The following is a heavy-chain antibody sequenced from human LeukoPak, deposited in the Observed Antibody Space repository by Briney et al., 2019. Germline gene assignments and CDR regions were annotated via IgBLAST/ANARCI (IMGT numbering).Heavy chain of an antibody. D-gene: IGHD3-10*01. V-gene: IGHV3-30*02. Sequence: PGGSLRLSCAASGFTFSSYGMHWVRQAPGKGLEWVAFIRYDGSNKYYADSVKGRFTISRDNSKNTLYLQMNSLRAEDTAVYYCAKDPKDPMVRGYYYYGMDVWGQGTTVTVS. CDR3: AKDPKDPMVRGYYYYGMDV. CDR1: GFTFSSYG. J-gene: IGHJ6*02. CDR2: IRYDGSNK.